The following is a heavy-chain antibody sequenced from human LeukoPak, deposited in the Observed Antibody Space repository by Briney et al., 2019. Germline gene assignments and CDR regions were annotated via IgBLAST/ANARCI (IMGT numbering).Heavy chain of an antibody. CDR3: ARCLNTYYYDNSGYSPEHYYMDV. V-gene: IGHV4-4*07. D-gene: IGHD3-22*01. J-gene: IGHJ6*03. CDR2: IYASGRS. CDR1: GDSISNYY. Sequence: SETLSLTCTVYGDSISNYYWSWVRQPAGKGLEWIGRIYASGRSNYNPSLKSRITMSVDTSKNQFSLKLSSVTAADTAVYYCARCLNTYYYDNSGYSPEHYYMDVWGKGTTVIVSS.